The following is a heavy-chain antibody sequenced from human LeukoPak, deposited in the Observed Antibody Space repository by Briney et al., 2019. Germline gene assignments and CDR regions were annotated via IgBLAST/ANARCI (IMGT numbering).Heavy chain of an antibody. D-gene: IGHD5-18*01. CDR1: GGSISSSSYY. V-gene: IGHV4-39*07. CDR3: ARAQGFTAMVPPNY. Sequence: SETLSLTCTVSGGSISSSSYYWGWIRQPPGMGLEWIGSIYYSGSTYYNPSLKSRVTISVDTSKNQFSLKLSSVTAADTAVYYCARAQGFTAMVPPNYWGQGTLVTVSS. CDR2: IYYSGST. J-gene: IGHJ4*02.